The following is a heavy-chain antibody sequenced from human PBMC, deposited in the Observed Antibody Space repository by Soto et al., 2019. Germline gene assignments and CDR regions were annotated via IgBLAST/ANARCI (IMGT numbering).Heavy chain of an antibody. V-gene: IGHV5-10-1*01. CDR3: ASRDGYNFDY. CDR1: GYSFTSYW. J-gene: IGHJ4*02. CDR2: IDPSDSYT. D-gene: IGHD5-12*01. Sequence: GESLKISCKGSGYSFTSYWISWVRQMPGKGLEWMGRIDPSDSYTNYSPSFQGHVTISADKSISTAYLQWSSLKASDTAMYYCASRDGYNFDYCGQGTLVTVYS.